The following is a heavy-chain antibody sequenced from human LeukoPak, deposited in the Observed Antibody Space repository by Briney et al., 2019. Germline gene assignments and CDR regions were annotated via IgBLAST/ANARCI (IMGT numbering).Heavy chain of an antibody. CDR2: IYTSGST. Sequence: SETLSLTCTVSVGSISSYYWSWIRQPAGKGLEWIGRIYTSGSTNYNPSLKSRVTMSVDTSKNQFSLKLSSVTAADTAVYYCARGVSPDKIWFGELRYYYYMDVWGKGTTVTVSS. CDR1: VGSISSYY. J-gene: IGHJ6*03. CDR3: ARGVSPDKIWFGELRYYYYMDV. D-gene: IGHD3-10*01. V-gene: IGHV4-4*07.